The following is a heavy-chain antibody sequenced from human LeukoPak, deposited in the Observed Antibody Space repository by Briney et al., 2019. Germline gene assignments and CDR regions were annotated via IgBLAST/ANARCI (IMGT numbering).Heavy chain of an antibody. CDR1: GFTFSNYA. J-gene: IGHJ6*03. D-gene: IGHD4/OR15-4a*01. Sequence: PGGSLRLSCAASGFTFSNYAMSWVRQAPGKGLEWVSTINGSGEGTYYSDPVKGRFTISRDNSKDMLYLQMNDLRAEDTAVYYCTSDYGLYYYYMALWGKGTTVTVS. CDR2: INGSGEGT. CDR3: TSDYGLYYYYMAL. V-gene: IGHV3-23*01.